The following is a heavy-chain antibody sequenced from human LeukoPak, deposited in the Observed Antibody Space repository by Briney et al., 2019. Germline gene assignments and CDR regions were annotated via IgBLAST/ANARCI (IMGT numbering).Heavy chain of an antibody. Sequence: PGGSLRLSCAASGFTFSGNWMHWVRQAPGKGLEWVAVISYDGSNKYYADSVKGRFTISRDNSMNTLYLQMNSLRAEDTAVYYCNTVVPARFDYWGQGTLVTVSS. V-gene: IGHV3-30*03. D-gene: IGHD2-2*01. CDR1: GFTFSGNW. CDR2: ISYDGSNK. J-gene: IGHJ4*02. CDR3: NTVVPARFDY.